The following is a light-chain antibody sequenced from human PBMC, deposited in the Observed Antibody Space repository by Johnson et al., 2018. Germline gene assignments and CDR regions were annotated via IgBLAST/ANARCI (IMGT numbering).Light chain of an antibody. V-gene: IGLV1-51*02. J-gene: IGLJ1*01. Sequence: QSVLTQPPSVSAAPGQKVTISCSGSSSNIGNNYVSWYQQLPGTAPKLLIYENNKRPSGIPDRFSGSKSGTSATLGITGLQTGDAADYYCGTWDSSLSAGNGFGTETKGPVL. CDR1: SSNIGNNY. CDR3: GTWDSSLSAGNG. CDR2: ENN.